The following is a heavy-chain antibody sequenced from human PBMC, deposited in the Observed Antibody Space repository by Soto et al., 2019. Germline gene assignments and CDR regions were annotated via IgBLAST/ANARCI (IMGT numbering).Heavy chain of an antibody. CDR3: SSSYGSGYRACDY. Sequence: QVQLVQSGAEVKRPGSSVKVSCKASGDTFNFYSINWVRQAPGLGLEWMGRVNPIVSMSNYAQKFQGRVTITADKSTSTAYMELSRLRSEDTAIYYCSSSYGSGYRACDYWGQGALVTVSS. J-gene: IGHJ4*02. CDR1: GDTFNFYS. D-gene: IGHD3-10*01. CDR2: VNPIVSMS. V-gene: IGHV1-69*02.